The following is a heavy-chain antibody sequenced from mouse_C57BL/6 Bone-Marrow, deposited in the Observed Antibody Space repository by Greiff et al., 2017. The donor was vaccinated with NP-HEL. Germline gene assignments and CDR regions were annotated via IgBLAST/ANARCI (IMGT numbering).Heavy chain of an antibody. CDR1: GYTFTSYW. J-gene: IGHJ2*01. CDR3: ARGITTVVEGY. Sequence: QVQLQQPGAELVRPGSSVKLSCKASGYTFTSYWMHWVKQRPIQGLEWIGNIDPSDSETHYNQKFKDKATLTVDKSSSTAYMQLSSLTSEDSAVYYCARGITTVVEGYWGQGTTLTVSS. CDR2: IDPSDSET. D-gene: IGHD1-1*01. V-gene: IGHV1-52*01.